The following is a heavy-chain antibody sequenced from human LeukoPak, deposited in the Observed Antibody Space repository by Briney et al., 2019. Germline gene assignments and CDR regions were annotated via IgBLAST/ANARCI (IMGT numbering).Heavy chain of an antibody. CDR3: AKGTGGIAAAPLKPDY. CDR1: GFTFSSYA. V-gene: IGHV3-23*01. D-gene: IGHD6-13*01. Sequence: GGSLRLSCAASGFTFSSYAMSWVRQAPGKGLEWVSAISGSGDSTYYADSVKGRFIISRDNSKNTLYLQMNSLRAEDTAVYYCAKGTGGIAAAPLKPDYWGQGTLVTVSS. CDR2: ISGSGDST. J-gene: IGHJ4*02.